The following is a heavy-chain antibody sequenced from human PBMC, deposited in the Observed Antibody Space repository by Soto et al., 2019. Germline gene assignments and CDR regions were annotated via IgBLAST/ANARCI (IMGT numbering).Heavy chain of an antibody. V-gene: IGHV3-53*01. J-gene: IGHJ4*02. CDR3: AREYSDYYIDY. Sequence: GGSLRLSCAASGFTVSSNYMNWVRQAPGKGLEWVSVIYDTGSTYYADSVRGRFTISRDNSKNTLYLQMNSLRAEDTAVYYCAREYSDYYIDYWGQGT. CDR2: IYDTGST. CDR1: GFTVSSNY. D-gene: IGHD5-12*01.